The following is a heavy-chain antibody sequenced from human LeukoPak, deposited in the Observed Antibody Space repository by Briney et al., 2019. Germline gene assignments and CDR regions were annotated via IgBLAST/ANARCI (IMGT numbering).Heavy chain of an antibody. CDR2: ISYDGSSK. V-gene: IGHV3-30*03. CDR1: GFTFSSYG. J-gene: IGHJ4*02. D-gene: IGHD3-10*01. CDR3: ARSLTMVRAYDY. Sequence: PGGSLRLSCAASGFTFSSYGMHWVRQAPGKGLEWVAVISYDGSSKYYADSVKGRFTISRDNSKNTLYLQMNSLRTEDTAVYYCARSLTMVRAYDYWGQGTLVTVSS.